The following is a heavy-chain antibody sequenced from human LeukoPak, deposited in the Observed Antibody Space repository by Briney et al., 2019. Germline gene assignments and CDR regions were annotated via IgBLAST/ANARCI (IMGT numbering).Heavy chain of an antibody. CDR1: GGTFSSYA. CDR3: ARDPRIAAAGDNWFDP. D-gene: IGHD6-13*01. Sequence: GASVKVSCKASGGTFSSYAISWVRQAPGQGLEWMGRIIPILGIANYAQKFQGRVTTTADKSTSTAYMELSSLRSEDTAVYYCARDPRIAAAGDNWFDPWGQGTLVTVSS. J-gene: IGHJ5*02. V-gene: IGHV1-69*04. CDR2: IIPILGIA.